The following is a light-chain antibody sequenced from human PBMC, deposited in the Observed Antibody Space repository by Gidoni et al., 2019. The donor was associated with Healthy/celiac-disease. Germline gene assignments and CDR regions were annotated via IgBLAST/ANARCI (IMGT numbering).Light chain of an antibody. CDR3: QQYGSSPLFT. CDR1: QSVSSRY. V-gene: IGKV3-20*01. J-gene: IGKJ3*01. Sequence: EIVLTQSPGTLSLSPGERATLSCRASQSVSSRYLTWYQQKPGQAPRLLIYGASSRATGIPDRFSGSGSGTDFTLTISRLEPEDFAVYYCQQYGSSPLFTFXPXTKVDIK. CDR2: GAS.